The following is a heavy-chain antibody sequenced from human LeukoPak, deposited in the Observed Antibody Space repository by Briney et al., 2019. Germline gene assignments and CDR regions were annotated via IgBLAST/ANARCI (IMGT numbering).Heavy chain of an antibody. Sequence: PGGSLRLSCAASGFTFDDYTMHWVRQAPGKGLEWVSLISWDGGSTYYADSVKGRFTISRDNSKNSLYLQMNSLRTEDTALYYCAKENYGEGYFDYWGQGTLVTVSS. D-gene: IGHD4-17*01. CDR3: AKENYGEGYFDY. CDR1: GFTFDDYT. V-gene: IGHV3-43*01. CDR2: ISWDGGST. J-gene: IGHJ4*02.